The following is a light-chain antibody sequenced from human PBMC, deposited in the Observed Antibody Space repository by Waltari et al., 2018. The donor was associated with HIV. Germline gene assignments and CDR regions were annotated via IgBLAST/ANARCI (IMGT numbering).Light chain of an antibody. CDR1: QGIRTY. CDR2: AAS. Sequence: DTQMTQSPSFLSASIGDRVTITCRASQGIRTYLAWYQQKPGKVPNLLIYAASTLQSGVPSRFSGSGSGTEFTLSISSLQPEDFATYYCQQLNSYPLTFGGGTKVEIK. CDR3: QQLNSYPLT. V-gene: IGKV1-9*01. J-gene: IGKJ4*01.